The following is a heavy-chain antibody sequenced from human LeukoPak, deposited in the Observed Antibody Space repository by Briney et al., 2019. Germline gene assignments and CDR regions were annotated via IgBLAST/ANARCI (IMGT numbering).Heavy chain of an antibody. CDR2: ISWNSVSI. CDR1: GFTLDDYV. Sequence: PGGSLRLSCAASGFTLDDYVMHWVRQAPGKGLEWVSGISWNSVSIGYADSVKGRFTISRDNAKNSLYLQMNSLRAEDTAVYYCAREWKSGYEWTDAFDIWGQGTMVTVSS. V-gene: IGHV3-9*01. CDR3: AREWKSGYEWTDAFDI. D-gene: IGHD5-12*01. J-gene: IGHJ3*02.